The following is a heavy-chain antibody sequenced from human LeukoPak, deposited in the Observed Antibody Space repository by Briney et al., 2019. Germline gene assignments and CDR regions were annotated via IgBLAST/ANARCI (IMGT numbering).Heavy chain of an antibody. Sequence: SETLSLTCAVYGGSFSGYYWSWIRQPPGKGLEWIGEINHSGSTNYNPSLKSRVTISVDTSKNQFSLKLSSVTAADTAVYYCARKPGGYYGDYVHFDYWGQGTLVTVSS. CDR2: INHSGST. V-gene: IGHV4-34*01. CDR3: ARKPGGYYGDYVHFDY. D-gene: IGHD4-17*01. CDR1: GGSFSGYY. J-gene: IGHJ4*02.